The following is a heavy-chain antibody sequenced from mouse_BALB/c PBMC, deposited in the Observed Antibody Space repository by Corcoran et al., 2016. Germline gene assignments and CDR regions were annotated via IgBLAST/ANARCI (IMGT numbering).Heavy chain of an antibody. D-gene: IGHD1-2*01. CDR3: ARRLTRKAMDY. V-gene: IGHV1S136*01. CDR1: GYTFTSYV. Sequence: EVQLQQSGPELVKPGASVKMSCKASGYTFTSYVMHWVKQKPGQGLEWIGYINPYNDGTKYNETFKGKATLTSDKSTSTAYMELSSLTSEDSAVYYCARRLTRKAMDYWGQGTSVTVSS. CDR2: INPYNDGT. J-gene: IGHJ4*01.